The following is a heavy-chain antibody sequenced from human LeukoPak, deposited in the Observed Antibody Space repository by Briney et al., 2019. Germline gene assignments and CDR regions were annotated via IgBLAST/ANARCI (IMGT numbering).Heavy chain of an antibody. V-gene: IGHV3-48*03. CDR1: GFTFSSYE. J-gene: IGHJ5*02. D-gene: IGHD3-3*01. Sequence: GGSLILSCAASGFTFSSYEMNWVRQAPGKGLEWVSYISSSGSTIYYADSVKGRFTISRDNAKNSLYLQMNSLRAEDTAVYYCARDRSITIFGVVEYNWFDPWGQGTLVTVSS. CDR3: ARDRSITIFGVVEYNWFDP. CDR2: ISSSGSTI.